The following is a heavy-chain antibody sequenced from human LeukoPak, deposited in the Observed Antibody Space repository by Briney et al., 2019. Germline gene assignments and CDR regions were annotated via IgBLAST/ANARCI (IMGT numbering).Heavy chain of an antibody. V-gene: IGHV4-59*01. J-gene: IGHJ4*02. D-gene: IGHD3/OR15-3a*01. CDR2: IYYSGST. CDR3: ARGLRFGHLDY. Sequence: KSSETLSLTCTVSGVSISNYYCSWIRQPPGKGLEWIGYIYYSGSTNYNPSLKGRVTISGDTSKNQFSLKLNSMTAADTAVYYCARGLRFGHLDYWGQGALVTVSS. CDR1: GVSISNYY.